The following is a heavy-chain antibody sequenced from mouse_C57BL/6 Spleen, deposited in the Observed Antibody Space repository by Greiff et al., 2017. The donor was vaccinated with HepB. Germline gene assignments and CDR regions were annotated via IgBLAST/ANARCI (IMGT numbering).Heavy chain of an antibody. CDR1: GFNIKDDY. CDR3: TLEVARGYFDD. CDR2: IDPENGDT. Sequence: VQLKESGAELVRPGASVKLSCTASGFNIKDDYMHWVKQRPEQGLEWIGWIDPENGDTEYASKFQGKATITADTSSNTAYLTLSSLTSEDTAVYYCTLEVARGYFDDWGQGTTLTVSS. J-gene: IGHJ2*01. D-gene: IGHD1-1*02. V-gene: IGHV14-4*01.